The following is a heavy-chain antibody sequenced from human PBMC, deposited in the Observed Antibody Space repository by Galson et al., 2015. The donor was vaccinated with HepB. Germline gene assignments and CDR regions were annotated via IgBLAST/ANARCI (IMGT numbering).Heavy chain of an antibody. D-gene: IGHD5-18*01. CDR3: ARDLRRPRDTWIQLWVLYGVDV. CDR2: ISSSSSYI. V-gene: IGHV3-21*01. J-gene: IGHJ6*02. CDR1: GFTFSTYS. Sequence: SLRLSCPASGFTFSTYSMNWVRQAPGKGLEWVSSISSSSSYIYYADSVKGRFTISRDNAKNSLYLQMNSLRAEDTAVYYCARDLRRPRDTWIQLWVLYGVDVWGQGTTVTVSS.